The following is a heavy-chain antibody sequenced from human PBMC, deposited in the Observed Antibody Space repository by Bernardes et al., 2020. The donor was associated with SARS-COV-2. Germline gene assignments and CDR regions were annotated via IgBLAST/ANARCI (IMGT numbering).Heavy chain of an antibody. J-gene: IGHJ5*02. Sequence: SETLSLTFAISAYSISSGYYWGWIRQPPGTGLEWLGSISHTGSTYSTPSLNSRVTISVDTSKNHLSLTVSSVTAADTAVYYCAREAGDSSSSLDPWGQGALVTVSS. D-gene: IGHD6-6*01. V-gene: IGHV4-38-2*02. CDR1: AYSISSGYY. CDR2: ISHTGST. CDR3: AREAGDSSSSLDP.